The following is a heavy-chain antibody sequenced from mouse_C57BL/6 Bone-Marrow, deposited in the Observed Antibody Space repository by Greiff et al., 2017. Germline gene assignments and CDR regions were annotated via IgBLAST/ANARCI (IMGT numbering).Heavy chain of an antibody. J-gene: IGHJ1*03. CDR3: ARGPYYYGSSYWNFDV. Sequence: VQLQQSGAELVRPGTSVKMSCKASGYNFTNYWIGWAKQRPGHGLEWIGDIYPGGGYTNYNEKFKGKATLTADKSSSTAYMQFSSLTSEDSALYDWARGPYYYGSSYWNFDVWGTGTTVTVSS. CDR1: GYNFTNYW. V-gene: IGHV1-63*01. D-gene: IGHD1-1*01. CDR2: IYPGGGYT.